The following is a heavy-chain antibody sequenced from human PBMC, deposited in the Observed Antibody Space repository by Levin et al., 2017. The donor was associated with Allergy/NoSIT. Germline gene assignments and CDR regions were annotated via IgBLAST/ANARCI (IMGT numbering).Heavy chain of an antibody. J-gene: IGHJ4*02. Sequence: GGSLRLSCAASGFTFDDYGMSWVRQAPGKGLEWVSGINWNGGSTGYADSVKGRFTISRDNAKNSLYLQMNSLRAEDTALYRCARVGYCTNGVCSYYFHYWGQGTLVTVSS. CDR3: ARVGYCTNGVCSYYFHY. CDR2: INWNGGST. V-gene: IGHV3-20*01. D-gene: IGHD2-8*01. CDR1: GFTFDDYG.